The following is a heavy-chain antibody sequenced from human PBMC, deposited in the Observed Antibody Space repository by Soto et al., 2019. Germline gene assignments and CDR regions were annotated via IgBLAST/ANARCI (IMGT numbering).Heavy chain of an antibody. D-gene: IGHD2-2*01. CDR1: GFTVSSNY. J-gene: IGHJ5*02. CDR2: IYSGGST. V-gene: IGHV3-66*01. CDR3: ARANVVVVPAAIAYWFDP. Sequence: GGSLRLSCAASGFTVSSNYMSWVRQAPGKGLEWVSVIYSGGSTYYADSVKGRFTISRDNSKNTLYLQMNSLRAEDTAVYYCARANVVVVPAAIAYWFDPWGQGTLVTAPQ.